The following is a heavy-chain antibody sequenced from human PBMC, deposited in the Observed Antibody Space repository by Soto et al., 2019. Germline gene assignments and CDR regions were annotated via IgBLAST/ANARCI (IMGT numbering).Heavy chain of an antibody. J-gene: IGHJ4*02. Sequence: GGSLRLSCAASGFTFSSYAMSWVRQAPGKGLEWVSAISDGSSTSYAGSVKGRFTISRDNAKNTLYLQMNSLRAEDTAVYYCVRTSLVVAAATREDYWGQGTLVTVSS. V-gene: IGHV3-74*01. D-gene: IGHD2-15*01. CDR1: GFTFSSYA. CDR2: ISDGSST. CDR3: VRTSLVVAAATREDY.